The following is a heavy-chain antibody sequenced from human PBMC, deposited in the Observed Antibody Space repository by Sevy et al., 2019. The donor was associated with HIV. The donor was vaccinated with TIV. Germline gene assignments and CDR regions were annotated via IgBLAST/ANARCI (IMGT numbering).Heavy chain of an antibody. D-gene: IGHD3-22*01. V-gene: IGHV3-33*01. CDR2: IWSDGRFE. CDR1: GFIFSNYA. J-gene: IGHJ4*02. Sequence: GGSLRLSCAATGFIFSNYAMHWVRQTPGKGLEWVAIIWSDGRFENHGDSVKGRFTISRDNSKNTLYLQMNNVRVEDTAVYYCARGGYYYDNAAYYALDSWGQGTLVTVSS. CDR3: ARGGYYYDNAAYYALDS.